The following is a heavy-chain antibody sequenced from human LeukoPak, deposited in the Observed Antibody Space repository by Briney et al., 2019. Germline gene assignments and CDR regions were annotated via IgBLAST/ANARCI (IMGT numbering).Heavy chain of an antibody. J-gene: IGHJ6*03. D-gene: IGHD6-6*01. Sequence: SESLSLTCLVAGASMTTSYWSWNRQFAGKGLEWIGEIYTSGRLNYNPSLESRVTISVDTSKNQFSLKLSSVTAADTAVYSCARRGGLVARHNYYYYMDVWGKGTTVTVSS. CDR2: IYTSGRL. V-gene: IGHV4-4*09. CDR3: ARRGGLVARHNYYYYMDV. CDR1: GASMTTSY.